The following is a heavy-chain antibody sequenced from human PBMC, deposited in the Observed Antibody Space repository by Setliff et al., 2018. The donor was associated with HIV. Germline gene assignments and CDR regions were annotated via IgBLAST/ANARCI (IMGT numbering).Heavy chain of an antibody. CDR2: IGGTGTYT. CDR1: GFTFNTLA. Sequence: PGGSLRLSCAASGFTFNTLAMNWVRQAPGKGLEWISTIGGTGTYTSYADSVKGRFTISRDNSKNTLYLQMSSLRVDDTAVYYCAKGTITVAATFDSWGQGLLVTVSS. V-gene: IGHV3-23*01. D-gene: IGHD6-19*01. CDR3: AKGTITVAATFDS. J-gene: IGHJ5*01.